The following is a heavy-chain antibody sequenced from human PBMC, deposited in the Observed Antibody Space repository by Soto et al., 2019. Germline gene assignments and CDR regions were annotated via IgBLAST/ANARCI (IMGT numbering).Heavy chain of an antibody. D-gene: IGHD3-22*01. J-gene: IGHJ3*02. Sequence: SVKLSCRVSGYTLTELSMHWLRQAPIKGLEWMGEIIPIFGTANYAQKVEGRVTITAAESTSTAYMELGSLRSEAPAVYYCASSLDSSGFAPVFDIWGQGTMVTVSS. CDR2: IIPIFGTA. V-gene: IGHV1-69*13. CDR3: ASSLDSSGFAPVFDI. CDR1: GYTLTELS.